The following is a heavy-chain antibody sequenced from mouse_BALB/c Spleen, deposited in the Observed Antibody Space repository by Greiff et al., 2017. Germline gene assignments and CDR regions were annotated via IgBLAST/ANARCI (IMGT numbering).Heavy chain of an antibody. V-gene: IGHV14-3*02. D-gene: IGHD2-4*01. CDR2: IDPANGNT. CDR3: ARSPIYYDYAGFAY. CDR1: GFNIKDTY. J-gene: IGHJ3*01. Sequence: EVQLQESGAELVKPGASVKLSCTASGFNIKDTYMHWVKQRPEQGLEWIGRIDPANGNTKYDPKFQGKATITADTSSNTAYLQLSSLTSEDTAVYYCARSPIYYDYAGFAYWGQGTLVTVSA.